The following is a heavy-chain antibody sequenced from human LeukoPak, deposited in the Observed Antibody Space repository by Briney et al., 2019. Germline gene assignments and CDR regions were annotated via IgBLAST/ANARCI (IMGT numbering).Heavy chain of an antibody. V-gene: IGHV4-39*01. Sequence: SETLSLTCTVSGVSISTSRYYWGWIRQPPGKGLEWIGNIYYTGPAYYNASLESRVTISLDTSKNQFFLKLNSVTAADTAMYYCAKSGGYGLIDYLGQGTLVTVSS. CDR1: GVSISTSRYY. CDR2: IYYTGPA. J-gene: IGHJ4*02. CDR3: AKSGGYGLIDY. D-gene: IGHD6-25*01.